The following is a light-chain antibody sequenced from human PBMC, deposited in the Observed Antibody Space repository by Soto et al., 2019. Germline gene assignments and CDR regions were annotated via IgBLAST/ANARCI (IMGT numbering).Light chain of an antibody. J-gene: IGKJ2*01. V-gene: IGKV3-20*01. CDR3: QRYGTSPPDT. CDR1: QSISSNS. CDR2: AAS. Sequence: EIVLTQSPGTLSLSPGDRVTLSCRASQSISSNSLAWYQQKPGRSPRVLIYAASRRATGIPDRFSGGGSGTDFTLSISRLEPEDFAVYYCQRYGTSPPDTFGQGTKLEIK.